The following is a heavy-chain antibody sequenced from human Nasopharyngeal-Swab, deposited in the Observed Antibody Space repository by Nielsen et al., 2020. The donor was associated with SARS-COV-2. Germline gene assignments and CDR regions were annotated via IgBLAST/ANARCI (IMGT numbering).Heavy chain of an antibody. J-gene: IGHJ4*02. CDR2: TEIGGIT. V-gene: IGHV3-53*05. D-gene: IGHD7-27*01. CDR3: ATDHNSGID. Sequence: GESLKISCAVSGLTVSSTYMSWVRQAPGKGLEWVSVTEIGGITHYADSVKGRFTISRDNSKNTLYLQTNSLRAEDAAMYYCATDHNSGIDWGQGTLVTVSS. CDR1: GLTVSSTY.